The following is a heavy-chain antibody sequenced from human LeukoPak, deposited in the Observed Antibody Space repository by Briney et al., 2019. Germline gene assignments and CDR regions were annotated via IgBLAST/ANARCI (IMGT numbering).Heavy chain of an antibody. CDR2: IYSGGST. J-gene: IGHJ4*02. D-gene: IGHD2-21*02. CDR3: AKADCRKIDCYVKDY. V-gene: IGHV3-53*01. CDR1: GFTVSRNY. Sequence: GSLRLSCAGSGFTVSRNYLSWVRQAPGEGVGWVSVIYSGGSTYYADSVKGRFTISRDNSKNTVYLQMNSLRAEDTAVYHCAKADCRKIDCYVKDYWGQGILVTVSS.